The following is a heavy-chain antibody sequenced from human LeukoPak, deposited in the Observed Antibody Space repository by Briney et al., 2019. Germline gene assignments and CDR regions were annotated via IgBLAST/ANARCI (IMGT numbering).Heavy chain of an antibody. CDR3: ARKTDHQTVGDY. D-gene: IGHD1-1*01. J-gene: IGHJ4*02. Sequence: PGGSLRLSCAASGFSVSRNYMTWVRQAPGEGLEWVSLIYSGGSTSYADSVKGRFTISRDNSKNTLYLQMNSLRAEDTAVYYCARKTDHQTVGDYWGQGTLVTVSS. V-gene: IGHV3-66*01. CDR1: GFSVSRNY. CDR2: IYSGGST.